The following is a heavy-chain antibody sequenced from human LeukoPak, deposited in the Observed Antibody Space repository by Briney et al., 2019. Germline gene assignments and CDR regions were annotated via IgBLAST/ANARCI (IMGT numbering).Heavy chain of an antibody. CDR1: GGSISSYY. V-gene: IGHV4-4*09. CDR3: ARHGREMGKYNWVDP. J-gene: IGHJ5*02. CDR2: IYTSGST. Sequence: SETLSLTCTVSGGSISSYYWSWIRQPPGKGLEWIGYIYTSGSTNYNPSLKSRVTISVDTSKNQFSLKLSSVTAADTAVYYCARHGREMGKYNWVDPWGQGTLVTVSS. D-gene: IGHD5-24*01.